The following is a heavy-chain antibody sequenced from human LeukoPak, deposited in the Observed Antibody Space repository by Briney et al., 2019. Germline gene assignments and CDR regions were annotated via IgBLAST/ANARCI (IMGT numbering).Heavy chain of an antibody. CDR3: ARARVTTVTTGSPFDY. D-gene: IGHD4-17*01. CDR2: INHSGST. CDR1: GGSFSGYY. V-gene: IGHV4-34*01. Sequence: SETLSLTCAVYGGSFSGYYWSWIRQPPGKGLEWIGEINHSGSTNYNPSLKSRVTISVDTSKNQFSLKLSSVTAADTGVYYCARARVTTVTTGSPFDYWGQGTLVTVSS. J-gene: IGHJ4*02.